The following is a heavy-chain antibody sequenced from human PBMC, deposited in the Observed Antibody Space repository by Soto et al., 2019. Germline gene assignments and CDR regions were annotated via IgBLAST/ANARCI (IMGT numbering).Heavy chain of an antibody. V-gene: IGHV4-4*02. CDR2: IYHSGST. J-gene: IGHJ6*02. Sequence: SETLSLTCAVSGGSISSSNWWSWVRQPPGKGLEWIGEIYHSGSTNYNPSLKSRVTISVDKSKNQFSLKLSSVTAADTAVYYCARDTRGHYYYYGMDVWGQGTTVTVSS. CDR3: ARDTRGHYYYYGMDV. CDR1: GGSISSSNW.